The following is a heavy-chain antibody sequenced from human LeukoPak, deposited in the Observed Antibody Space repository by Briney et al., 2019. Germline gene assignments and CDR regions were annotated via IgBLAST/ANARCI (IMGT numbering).Heavy chain of an antibody. D-gene: IGHD3-10*01. CDR1: GYTFSPYA. CDR3: TKAAYRLVESFVRHYHRDV. V-gene: IGHV3-23*01. CDR2: ISAGGTA. Sequence: GGSLRLSCAASGYTFSPYAMIWVRQAPGKGLEWVSAISAGGTAYYADSVKGRFTISRDNSQNTLYLELNSLRAADTAVYYCTKAAYRLVESFVRHYHRDVWGNGTTVTVSS. J-gene: IGHJ6*03.